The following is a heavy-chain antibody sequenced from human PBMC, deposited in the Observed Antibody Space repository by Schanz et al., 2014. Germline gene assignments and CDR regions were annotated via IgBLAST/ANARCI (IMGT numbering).Heavy chain of an antibody. J-gene: IGHJ3*02. CDR3: ARDGYSVVVISPTESFNI. D-gene: IGHD2-21*01. V-gene: IGHV3-33*08. CDR1: GFTLSSYG. CDR2: INSDGTKR. Sequence: VQLMESGGGLVKPGRSLRLSCAASGFTLSSYGMHWVRQAPGKGLEWVAFINSDGTKRFYADSVKSRFTISRDNSRNTLYLQMNSLRAEDTAVYYCARDGYSVVVISPTESFNIWGQGTMVNVSP.